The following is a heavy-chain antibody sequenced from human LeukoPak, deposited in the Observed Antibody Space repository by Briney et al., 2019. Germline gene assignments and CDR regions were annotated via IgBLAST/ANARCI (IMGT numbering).Heavy chain of an antibody. CDR3: ARVSSAWIQLWFGDY. CDR1: GFTFCSYS. J-gene: IGHJ4*02. CDR2: ISSSSSTI. D-gene: IGHD5-18*01. V-gene: IGHV3-48*02. Sequence: GGSLRLSCAASGFTFCSYSMNCVRQAPGKGLEWGSYISSSSSTIYYADSVKGRFTIPRDNAKNSLYLQMNSLRDEDTAVYYCARVSSAWIQLWFGDYWGQGTLVTVSS.